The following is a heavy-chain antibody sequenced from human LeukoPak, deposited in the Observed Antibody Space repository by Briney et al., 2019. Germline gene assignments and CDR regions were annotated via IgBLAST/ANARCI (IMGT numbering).Heavy chain of an antibody. CDR1: GGSFSGYY. J-gene: IGHJ5*02. V-gene: IGHV4-34*01. Sequence: PSETLSLTCAVYGGSFSGYYWSWIRQPPGKGLEWMGEINHSGSTNDNPSLKSRITISVDTSKNQFSLKLSSVTAADTAVYYCARGRRYQLPLGFDPWGQGTLVTVSS. CDR3: ARGRRYQLPLGFDP. CDR2: INHSGST. D-gene: IGHD2-2*01.